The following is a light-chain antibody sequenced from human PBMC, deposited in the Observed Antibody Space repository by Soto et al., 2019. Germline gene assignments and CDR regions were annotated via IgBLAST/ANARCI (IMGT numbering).Light chain of an antibody. CDR1: QSVSSSY. V-gene: IGKV3-20*01. J-gene: IGKJ1*01. CDR2: GAS. Sequence: EIVLTQSPGTLSLSPGERATLSCRASQSVSSSYLAWYQQKPGQAPRLLIYGASSRATGIPDRFSGSGSGTDFTLTISRLEPEDFAVYYCQQYGSSPPGTFGHWTKVDIK. CDR3: QQYGSSPPGT.